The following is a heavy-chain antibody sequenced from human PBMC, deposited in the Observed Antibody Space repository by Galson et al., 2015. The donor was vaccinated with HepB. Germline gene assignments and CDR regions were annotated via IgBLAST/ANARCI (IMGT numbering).Heavy chain of an antibody. J-gene: IGHJ6*02. CDR3: ARDRYSSAHYYYGMDV. Sequence: SLRLSCAASGFTFSSYGMHWVRQAPGKGLEWVAVIWYDGSNKYYADSVKGRFTISRDNSKNTLYLQMNSLRAEDTAVYYCARDRYSSAHYYYGMDVWGQGTTVTVSS. D-gene: IGHD6-25*01. CDR1: GFTFSSYG. CDR2: IWYDGSNK. V-gene: IGHV3-33*01.